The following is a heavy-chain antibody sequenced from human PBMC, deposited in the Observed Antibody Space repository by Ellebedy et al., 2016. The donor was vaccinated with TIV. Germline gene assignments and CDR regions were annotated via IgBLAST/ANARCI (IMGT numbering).Heavy chain of an antibody. CDR3: ARLALDYDFWSGYDYYYYYYGMDV. Sequence: ASVKVSXXASGYTFTSYYMHWVRQAPGQGPEWMGIINPSGGSTSYAQKFQGRVTMTRDTSTSTVYMELSSLRSEDTAVYYCARLALDYDFWSGYDYYYYYYGMDVWGQGTTVTVSS. CDR2: INPSGGST. V-gene: IGHV1-46*01. D-gene: IGHD3-3*01. CDR1: GYTFTSYY. J-gene: IGHJ6*02.